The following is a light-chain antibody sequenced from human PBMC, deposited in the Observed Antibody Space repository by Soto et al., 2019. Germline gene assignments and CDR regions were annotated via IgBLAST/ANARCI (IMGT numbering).Light chain of an antibody. CDR1: RSVSSN. CDR2: DAS. J-gene: IGKJ1*01. V-gene: IGKV3-15*01. CDR3: QEYNNWPRT. Sequence: IVVTQSPATLSVSPGERATLSCRASRSVSSNLAWYQQKPGQAPRLLIYDASTRATGIPARFSGSGSGTEFTLTIRSLQSEDFALYYCQEYNNWPRTFGPGTKVDIK.